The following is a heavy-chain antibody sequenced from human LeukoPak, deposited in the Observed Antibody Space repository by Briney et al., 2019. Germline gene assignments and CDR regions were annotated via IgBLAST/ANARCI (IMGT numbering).Heavy chain of an antibody. CDR1: GGSFSGYY. CDR2: INHSGST. J-gene: IGHJ6*02. Sequence: SETLSLTCAVYGGSFSGYYWSWIRQPPGKGLEWIGEINHSGSTNYNPSLKSRVTISVDTSKNQFSLKLSSVTAADTAVYYCARGFDFPPFRYYYDSRGPRPRSKGGMDVWGRGTTVTVSS. CDR3: ARGFDFPPFRYYYDSRGPRPRSKGGMDV. D-gene: IGHD3-22*01. V-gene: IGHV4-34*01.